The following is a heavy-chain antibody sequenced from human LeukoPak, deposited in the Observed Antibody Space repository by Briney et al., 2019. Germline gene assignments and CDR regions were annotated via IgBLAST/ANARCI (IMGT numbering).Heavy chain of an antibody. Sequence: SETQSLTCTVSGGSISSYYWSWIRQPPGKGLEWIGYIYYSGSTNYNPSLKSRVTISVDTSKNQFSLKLSSVTAADTAVYYCARPATPGVFYYYMDVWGKGTTVTVSS. V-gene: IGHV4-59*08. CDR1: GGSISSYY. J-gene: IGHJ6*03. D-gene: IGHD6-13*01. CDR3: ARPATPGVFYYYMDV. CDR2: IYYSGST.